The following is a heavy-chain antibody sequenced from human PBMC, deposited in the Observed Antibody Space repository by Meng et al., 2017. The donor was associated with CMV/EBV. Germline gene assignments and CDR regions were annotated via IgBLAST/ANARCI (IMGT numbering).Heavy chain of an antibody. V-gene: IGHV3-7*01. CDR2: IKQDGSEK. J-gene: IGHJ4*02. D-gene: IGHD3-16*01. CDR1: GFTFSSYA. Sequence: GGSLRLSCAASGFTFSSYAMHWVRQAPGKGLEWVANIKQDGSEKYYVDSVKGRFTISRDNAKNSLYLQMNSLRAEDTAVYYCARDIMYLDYWGQGTLVIVSS. CDR3: ARDIMYLDY.